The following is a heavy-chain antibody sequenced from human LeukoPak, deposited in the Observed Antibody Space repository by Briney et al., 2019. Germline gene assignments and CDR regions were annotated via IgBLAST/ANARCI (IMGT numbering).Heavy chain of an antibody. Sequence: GGSLRLSCAASGFTFSSYSMNWVRQAPGKGLEWVSSISSSSSYIYYADSVKGQFTISRDNAKNTLYLQMNSLRAEDTAAFYCGRGRPRGYSGYVIDYWGQGTPITVSS. CDR3: GRGRPRGYSGYVIDY. D-gene: IGHD5-12*01. CDR1: GFTFSSYS. CDR2: ISSSSSYI. V-gene: IGHV3-21*01. J-gene: IGHJ4*02.